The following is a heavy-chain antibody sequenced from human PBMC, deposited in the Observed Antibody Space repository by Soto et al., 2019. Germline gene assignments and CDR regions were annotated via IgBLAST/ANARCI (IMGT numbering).Heavy chain of an antibody. D-gene: IGHD6-6*01. CDR2: IYYSGST. V-gene: IGHV4-39*07. J-gene: IGHJ4*02. CDR3: AREWGGGEYSSSSFDY. CDR1: GGSISSSSYY. Sequence: SETLSLTCTVSGGSISSSSYYWGWIRQPPGKGLEWIGSIYYSGSTYYNPSLKSRVTISVDTSKNQFSLKLSSVTAADTAVYYCAREWGGGEYSSSSFDYWGQGTLVTVSS.